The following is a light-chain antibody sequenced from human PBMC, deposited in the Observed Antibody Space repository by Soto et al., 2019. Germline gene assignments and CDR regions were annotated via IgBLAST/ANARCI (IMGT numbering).Light chain of an antibody. CDR3: YSATDDHYV. Sequence: YELTQPSSVSAFAGQTANITCPGDVLTKKFARWFQQRPGQAPLLLIYRDTVRPSGIPERFCGSSSGTTVTLTISGAQVEDEAEYYCYSATDDHYVFGDGTQVTVL. J-gene: IGLJ1*01. CDR1: VLTKKF. CDR2: RDT. V-gene: IGLV3-27*01.